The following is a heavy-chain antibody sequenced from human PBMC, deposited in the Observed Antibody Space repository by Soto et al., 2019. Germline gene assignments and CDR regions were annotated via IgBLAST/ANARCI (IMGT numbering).Heavy chain of an antibody. V-gene: IGHV4-59*08. J-gene: IGHJ4*02. CDR1: GGSISSYY. D-gene: IGHD2-2*01. CDR3: ARLGVVVVPAAMTHYFDY. CDR2: IYYSGST. Sequence: SETLSLTCTVSGGSISSYYWSWIRQPPGKGLEWIGYIYYSGSTNYNPSLKSRVTISVDTSKNQFSLKLSSVTAADTAVYYCARLGVVVVPAAMTHYFDYWGQGTLVTVSS.